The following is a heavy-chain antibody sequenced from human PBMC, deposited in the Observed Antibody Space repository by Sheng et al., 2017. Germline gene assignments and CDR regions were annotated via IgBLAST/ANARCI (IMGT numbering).Heavy chain of an antibody. CDR2: IIPMFRTA. CDR3: ATKGGLCTGGSCYFDC. D-gene: IGHD2-15*01. CDR1: GGTFSSYA. Sequence: QVQLVQSGAEVKKPGSSVKVSCKASGGTFSSYAISWVRQAPGQGLEWMGGIIPMFRTANYAQKFQGRVTITTDESTSTAYMELSSLRSEDTAVYYCATKGGLCTGGSCYFDCWGQGTLVTVSS. J-gene: IGHJ4*02. V-gene: IGHV1-69*05.